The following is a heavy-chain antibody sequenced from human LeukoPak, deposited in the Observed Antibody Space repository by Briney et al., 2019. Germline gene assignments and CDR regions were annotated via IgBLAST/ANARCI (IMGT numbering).Heavy chain of an antibody. D-gene: IGHD4-17*01. CDR3: ARGSDGDYVDY. CDR1: GYSISSGHY. V-gene: IGHV4-38-2*02. CDR2: IYEGETT. J-gene: IGHJ4*02. Sequence: SETLSLTCTVSGYSISSGHYWGWIRQPPGKGLEWIGSIYEGETTYYNPSLKSRVTISVYTSKNQFSLKLSSVTAADTAVYYCARGSDGDYVDYWGQGTLVTVSS.